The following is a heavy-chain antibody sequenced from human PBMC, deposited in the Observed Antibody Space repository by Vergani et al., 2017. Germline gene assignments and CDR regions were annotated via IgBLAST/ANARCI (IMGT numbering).Heavy chain of an antibody. CDR3: AKDMGRMATIPGA. V-gene: IGHV3-9*03. Sequence: EVQLVESGGGLVQPGRSLRLSCAASGFTFEDYAMHWVRQAPGQGLEWVSGINWNSGTIDYADSVKGRFTISRDNAKNSLYLQMNSLRDEDMALYYCAKDMGRMATIPGAWGQGTLVTVSS. CDR1: GFTFEDYA. D-gene: IGHD5-24*01. CDR2: INWNSGTI. J-gene: IGHJ5*02.